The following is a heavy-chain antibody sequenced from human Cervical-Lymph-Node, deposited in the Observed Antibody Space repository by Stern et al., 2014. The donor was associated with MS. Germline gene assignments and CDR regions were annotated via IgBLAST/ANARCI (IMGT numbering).Heavy chain of an antibody. Sequence: QVQLVQSGAEVIKPGSSVKVSCKASGVTLNSYAVSWVRQAPGQRLEWMGGIIPMFGTVNYAQKFQGRVTITADESTNTAYMELSSLRSEDTAVYYCARNSKSVVVTATPYYFGMDVWGQGTTVTVSS. CDR1: GVTLNSYA. CDR3: ARNSKSVVVTATPYYFGMDV. J-gene: IGHJ6*02. V-gene: IGHV1-69*12. CDR2: IIPMFGTV. D-gene: IGHD2-21*02.